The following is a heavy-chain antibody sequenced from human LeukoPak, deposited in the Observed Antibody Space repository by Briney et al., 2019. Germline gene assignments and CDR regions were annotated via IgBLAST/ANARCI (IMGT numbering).Heavy chain of an antibody. Sequence: SVTVSCKPSGGTFSSYAISWVRQAPGQGLEWMGGVIPIFGTANYARKFQGRVTITTDESTSTAYMELSSLRSEDTAVYYCASSRGYSYGYSGYWGQGTLVTVSS. CDR2: VIPIFGTA. J-gene: IGHJ4*02. V-gene: IGHV1-69*05. CDR1: GGTFSSYA. CDR3: ASSRGYSYGYSGY. D-gene: IGHD5-18*01.